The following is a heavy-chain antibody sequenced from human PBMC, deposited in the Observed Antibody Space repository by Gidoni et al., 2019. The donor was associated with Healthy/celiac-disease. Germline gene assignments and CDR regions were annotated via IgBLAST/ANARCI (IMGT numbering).Heavy chain of an antibody. Sequence: QVQLQESGPGLVKPSETLSLTCTVSGGSISSYYWSWIRPPPGKGLEWIGYIYYSGSTNYNPSLKRRVTISVDKSKNQFSLKLSSGTAADTAVYYWARHRDVDAFDIWGQGTMVTVSS. V-gene: IGHV4-59*08. CDR3: ARHRDVDAFDI. J-gene: IGHJ3*02. CDR1: GGSISSYY. CDR2: IYYSGST.